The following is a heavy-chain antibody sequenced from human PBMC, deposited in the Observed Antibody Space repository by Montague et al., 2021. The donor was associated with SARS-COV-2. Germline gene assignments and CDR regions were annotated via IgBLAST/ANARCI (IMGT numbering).Heavy chain of an antibody. Sequence: RTGYAYSGKVRLTISRANAQHTLYLQMNSLRVDDTAVYYCERSAFSADLDPWGQGTLVTVSS. J-gene: IGHJ5*02. CDR3: ERSAFSADLDP. D-gene: IGHD6-25*01. CDR2: RT. V-gene: IGHV3-74*01.